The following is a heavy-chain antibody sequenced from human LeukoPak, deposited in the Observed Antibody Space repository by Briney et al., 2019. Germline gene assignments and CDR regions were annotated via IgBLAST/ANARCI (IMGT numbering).Heavy chain of an antibody. CDR3: AREERYCSGGSCYPVDY. Sequence: SETLSLTCAVYGGSFSDYYWSWIRQPPGKGLEWIGEINHSGSTNYNPSLKSRVTISVDTSKNQISLKLSSVTAADTAVYHCAREERYCSGGSCYPVDYWGQGTLVTVSS. V-gene: IGHV4-34*01. J-gene: IGHJ4*02. CDR1: GGSFSDYY. D-gene: IGHD2-15*01. CDR2: INHSGST.